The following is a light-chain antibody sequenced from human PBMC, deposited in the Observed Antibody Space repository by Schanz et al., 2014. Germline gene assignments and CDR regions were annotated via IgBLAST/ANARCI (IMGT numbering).Light chain of an antibody. J-gene: IGKJ1*01. CDR3: QHYQNPWT. CDR1: QSVSSTY. CDR2: DAS. Sequence: EIVLTQSPGTLFLSPGERATLSFRASQSVSSTYLAWFQQKPGQAPRLLIFDASNRATGIPARFSGSGSGTDFTLTISSLQSEDFAVYYCQHYQNPWTFGQGTRVEI. V-gene: IGKV3-20*01.